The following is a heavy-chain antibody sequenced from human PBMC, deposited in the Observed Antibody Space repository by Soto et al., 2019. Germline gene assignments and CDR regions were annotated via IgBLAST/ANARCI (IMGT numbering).Heavy chain of an antibody. CDR3: AKYDSYSYNMDV. J-gene: IGHJ6*03. CDR1: SGSISNDY. CDR2: IHYSGST. V-gene: IGHV4-59*08. Sequence: SETLSLTCTVSSGSISNDYWTWIRQPPGKGLEWMGYIHYSGSTRYNPSLKSQLTITVDTSKNQFSLKLSSETAADTAVYSCAKYDSYSYNMDVWGKGTTVTASS.